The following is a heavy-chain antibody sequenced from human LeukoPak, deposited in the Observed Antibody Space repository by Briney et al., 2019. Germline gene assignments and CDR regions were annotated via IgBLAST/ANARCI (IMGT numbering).Heavy chain of an antibody. D-gene: IGHD6-19*01. CDR1: GGSLSSYY. V-gene: IGHV4-59*01. CDR2: IYYSGST. Sequence: SETLSLTCIVYGGSLSSYYWSWIRPPPGKGLEWIGFIYYSGSTYYNPSLTSRVITSVDTSKNQFSLNLSSVTAADTAVYYCARGPVAGTFGYWGQGTLVTVSS. CDR3: ARGPVAGTFGY. J-gene: IGHJ4*02.